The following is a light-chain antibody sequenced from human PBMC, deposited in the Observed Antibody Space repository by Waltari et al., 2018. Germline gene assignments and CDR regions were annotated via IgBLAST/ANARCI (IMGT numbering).Light chain of an antibody. V-gene: IGLV2-18*02. Sequence: QSALTQPPSVSVSPGQSVTISFTGTSSDVGSYDRVCWYQQPPGTAPKLMIYEVSNRPAGLPDRFSGHKSGHTASLHIHGVQAEDEADYLCSSYTSSSSVVFGGWTKLT. J-gene: IGLJ2*01. CDR1: SSDVGSYDR. CDR2: EVS. CDR3: SSYTSSSSVV.